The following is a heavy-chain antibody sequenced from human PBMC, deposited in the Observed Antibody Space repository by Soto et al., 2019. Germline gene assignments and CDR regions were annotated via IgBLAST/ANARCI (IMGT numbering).Heavy chain of an antibody. V-gene: IGHV3-23*01. J-gene: IGHJ4*02. CDR2: ISGSGGST. Sequence: EVQLLESGGGLVQPGGSLRLSCAASGFTFSSYAMSWVRQAPGTGLEWVSAISGSGGSTYYADSVKGRFTISRDNSKNTLYLQMNSLRAEDTAVYYCAKGMRALGRSRSIYFDYWGQGTLVTVSS. CDR3: AKGMRALGRSRSIYFDY. D-gene: IGHD7-27*01. CDR1: GFTFSSYA.